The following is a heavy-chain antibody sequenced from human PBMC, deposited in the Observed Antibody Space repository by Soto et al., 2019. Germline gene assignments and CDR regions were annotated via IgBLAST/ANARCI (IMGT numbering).Heavy chain of an antibody. V-gene: IGHV1-8*02. Sequence: GASVKVSCKASGGTFSSYAISWVRQAPGQGLEWMGGMIPNSGTADYAQKFQGRVTMTGNTSTSTAYMELSSLRSEDTAVYYCARGPPNWEYYYYYMDVWGKGTTVTVSS. D-gene: IGHD7-27*01. CDR2: MIPNSGTA. CDR1: GGTFSSYA. CDR3: ARGPPNWEYYYYYMDV. J-gene: IGHJ6*03.